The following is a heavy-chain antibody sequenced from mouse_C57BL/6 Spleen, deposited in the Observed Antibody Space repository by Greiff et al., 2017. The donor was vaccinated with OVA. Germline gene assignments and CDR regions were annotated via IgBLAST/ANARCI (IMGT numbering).Heavy chain of an antibody. CDR2: INPSSGYT. Sequence: QVQLQQSGAELAKPGASVKLSCKASGYTFTSYWMHWVKQRPGQGLEWIGYINPSSGYTKYNQKFKDKATLTEDKSSSTAYMQLRSLTSADSAVYYCARGDYGGFLFNYWGQGTTLTVAS. D-gene: IGHD1-1*01. CDR3: ARGDYGGFLFNY. J-gene: IGHJ2*01. V-gene: IGHV1-7*01. CDR1: GYTFTSYW.